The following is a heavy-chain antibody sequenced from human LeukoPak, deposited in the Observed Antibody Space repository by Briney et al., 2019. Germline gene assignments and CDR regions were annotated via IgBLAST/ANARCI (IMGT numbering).Heavy chain of an antibody. D-gene: IGHD2-21*01. CDR3: ASTHILHAFDI. CDR1: VFILSSYS. V-gene: IGHV3-21*01. J-gene: IGHJ3*02. Sequence: GGSLRLSFAASVFILSSYSMNWVRQAPGKGRAWVSSINSSNRYIYYADSVKDRFTISRDNAKNSLYLQMNSLRAEDTAVYYCASTHILHAFDIWGQGTMGTVSS. CDR2: INSSNRYI.